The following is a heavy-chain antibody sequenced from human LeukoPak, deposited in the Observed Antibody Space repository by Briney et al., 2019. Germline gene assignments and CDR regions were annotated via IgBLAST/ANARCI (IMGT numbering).Heavy chain of an antibody. J-gene: IGHJ4*02. V-gene: IGHV3-33*01. CDR2: IWYDGNNK. CDR3: ARACRSGWYHLDY. CDR1: GFTFNSYG. D-gene: IGHD6-19*01. Sequence: PGRSLRLSCVASGFTFNSYGMHWVRQAPGKGLEWVAIIWYDGNNKYYAEFAKGRFTISRDNSENTLYLQMNSLRAEDTAVYYCARACRSGWYHLDYWGQGTLVTVSP.